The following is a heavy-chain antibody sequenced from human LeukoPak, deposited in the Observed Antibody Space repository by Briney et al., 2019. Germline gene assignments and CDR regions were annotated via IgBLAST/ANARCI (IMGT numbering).Heavy chain of an antibody. CDR2: IWYDGSNK. CDR3: ARFPQDCSSTSCYYYYYYGMDV. CDR1: GFTFSSYG. V-gene: IGHV3-33*01. Sequence: GRSLRLSCAASGFTFSSYGVHWVRQAPGKGLEWVAVIWYDGSNKYYADSVKGRFTISRDNSKNTLYLQMNSLRAEDTAVYYCARFPQDCSSTSCYYYYYYGMDVWGQGTTVTVSS. J-gene: IGHJ6*02. D-gene: IGHD2-2*01.